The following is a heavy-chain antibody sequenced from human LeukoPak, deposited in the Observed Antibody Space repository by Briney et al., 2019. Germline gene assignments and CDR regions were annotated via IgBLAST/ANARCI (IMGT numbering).Heavy chain of an antibody. CDR3: TRWTDWYFDL. J-gene: IGHJ2*01. V-gene: IGHV3-7*01. Sequence: PSETLSLTCAVYGGSFSGYYWSWVRQAPGKGLEWVANIKEDGSDKNYVDSVKGRFTISRDNAQKSLYLQMISLRVEDTAVYYCTRWTDWYFDLWGRGTLVTVSS. CDR1: GGSFSGYY. D-gene: IGHD3/OR15-3a*01. CDR2: IKEDGSDK.